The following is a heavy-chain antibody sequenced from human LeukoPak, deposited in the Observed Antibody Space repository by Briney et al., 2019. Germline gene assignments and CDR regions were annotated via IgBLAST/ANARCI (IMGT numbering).Heavy chain of an antibody. CDR2: INHSGST. Sequence: PSETLSLTCAVYGGSFSGYYWSWIRQPPGKGLEWIGEINHSGSTNYNPSLKSRVTISVDTSKNQFSLKLSSVTAADTAVYYCARSYGDYYFDYWGQGTLVTVSS. CDR1: GGSFSGYY. CDR3: ARSYGDYYFDY. V-gene: IGHV4-34*01. D-gene: IGHD4-17*01. J-gene: IGHJ4*02.